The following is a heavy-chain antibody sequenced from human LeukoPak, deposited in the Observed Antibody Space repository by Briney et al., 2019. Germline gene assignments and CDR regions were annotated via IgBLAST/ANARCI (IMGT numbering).Heavy chain of an antibody. CDR1: GFTFDDYG. CDR3: ARSAYYYDSSGFN. CDR2: ISSSGSTI. V-gene: IGHV3-48*04. J-gene: IGHJ4*02. D-gene: IGHD3-22*01. Sequence: GGSLRLSCAASGFTFDDYGMSWVRQAPGKGLEWVSYISSSGSTIYYADSVKGRFTISRDNAKNSLYLQMNSLRAEDTAVYYCARSAYYYDSSGFNWGQGTLVTVSS.